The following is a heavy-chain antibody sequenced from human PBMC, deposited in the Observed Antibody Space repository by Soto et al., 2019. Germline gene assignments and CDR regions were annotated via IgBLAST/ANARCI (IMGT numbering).Heavy chain of an antibody. V-gene: IGHV1-69*01. Sequence: QVHLVQSGAEVKKAGSSVKVSCKASGGTVSSYAITWVRQAPGKGLEWMGVFIPIFVSAHYAQKFQGRVTITADESSSTAYMELSGLRSEDTAVYYCARDPPGEGAAMFDLWGQGTLVTVSS. CDR3: ARDPPGEGAAMFDL. CDR1: GGTVSSYA. J-gene: IGHJ5*02. D-gene: IGHD3-10*01. CDR2: FIPIFVSA.